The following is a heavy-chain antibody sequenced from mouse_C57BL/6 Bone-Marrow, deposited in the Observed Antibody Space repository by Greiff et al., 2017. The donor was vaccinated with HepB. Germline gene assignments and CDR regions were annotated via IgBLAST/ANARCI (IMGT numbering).Heavy chain of an antibody. V-gene: IGHV1-82*01. D-gene: IGHD1-1*01. CDR1: GYAFSSSW. CDR3: ARPLNYYGSSPFDY. J-gene: IGHJ2*01. CDR2: IYPGDGDT. Sequence: QVQLQQPGAELVKPGASVKMSCKASGYAFSSSWMNWVKQRPGKGLEWIGRIYPGDGDTNYNGKFKGKATLTADKSSSTAYMQLSSLTSEDSAVYFCARPLNYYGSSPFDYWGQGTTLTVSS.